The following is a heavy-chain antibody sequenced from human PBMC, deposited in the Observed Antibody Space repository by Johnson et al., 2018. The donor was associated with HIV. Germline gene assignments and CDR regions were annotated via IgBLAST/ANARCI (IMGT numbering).Heavy chain of an antibody. CDR3: AGDRDYLQARAGPSDAFDI. V-gene: IGHV3-30*04. CDR1: GFTFRSYP. J-gene: IGHJ3*02. D-gene: IGHD6-19*01. CDR2: VSYDESSK. Sequence: QVQLVESGGGVVHPGRSLRLSCAASGFTFRSYPMNWVRQAPGKGLEWVAFVSYDESSKYYRDSVKGRFTISRDNSKNTLYLQMNSLRADDTAVYYCAGDRDYLQARAGPSDAFDIWGHGTMFTVSS.